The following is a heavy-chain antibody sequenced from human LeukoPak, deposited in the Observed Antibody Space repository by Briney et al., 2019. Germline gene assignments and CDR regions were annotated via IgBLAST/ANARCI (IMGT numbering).Heavy chain of an antibody. D-gene: IGHD3-22*01. CDR2: ISYDGSNK. CDR1: GFTFSSYA. Sequence: GGSLRLSCAASGFTFSSYAMLWVRQAPGKGLEWVAVISYDGSNKYYADSVKGRFTISRDNSKNTLYLQMNSLRAEDTAVYYCAREERTTMIVVVMDVWGQGTTVTVSS. CDR3: AREERTTMIVVVMDV. J-gene: IGHJ6*02. V-gene: IGHV3-30-3*01.